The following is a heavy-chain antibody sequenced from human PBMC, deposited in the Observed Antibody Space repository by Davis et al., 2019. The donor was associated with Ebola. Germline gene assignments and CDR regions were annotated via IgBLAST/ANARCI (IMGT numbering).Heavy chain of an antibody. Sequence: GESLKISCKGSGYSFPSYWLGWVRQMPGKGLEWMGIIYPGDSDTRYSPSFQGQVTLSADKSISTAYLQWSSLKASDTAMYYCARRGVTTNFDYWGQGTLVTVSS. V-gene: IGHV5-51*01. CDR3: ARRGVTTNFDY. CDR2: IYPGDSDT. CDR1: GYSFPSYW. J-gene: IGHJ4*02. D-gene: IGHD4-17*01.